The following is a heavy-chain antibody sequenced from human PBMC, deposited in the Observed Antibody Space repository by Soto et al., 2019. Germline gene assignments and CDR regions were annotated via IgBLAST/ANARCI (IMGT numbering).Heavy chain of an antibody. Sequence: ASVKVSCKASGFTFTNSAVQWVRQARGQRLEWIGWIVVGSGNTNYAQKFQERITITRDMSTSTAYMELSSLRSEDTAVYYCAATGISYYYDSSGYYYARPDAFDIWGQGTMVTVSS. D-gene: IGHD3-22*01. J-gene: IGHJ3*02. V-gene: IGHV1-58*01. CDR3: AATGISYYYDSSGYYYARPDAFDI. CDR2: IVVGSGNT. CDR1: GFTFTNSA.